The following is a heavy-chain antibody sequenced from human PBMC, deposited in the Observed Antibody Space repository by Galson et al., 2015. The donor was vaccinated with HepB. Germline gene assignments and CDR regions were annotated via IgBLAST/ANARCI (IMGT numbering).Heavy chain of an antibody. D-gene: IGHD3-3*01. J-gene: IGHJ6*02. CDR3: ATAASITIFGVVIIRPYYYYGMDV. CDR1: GYTLTELS. CDR2: FDPEDGET. Sequence: SVKVSCKVSGYTLTELSMHWVRQAPGKGLEWMGGFDPEDGETIYALKFQGRVTMTEDTSTDTAYMELSSLRSEDTAVYYCATAASITIFGVVIIRPYYYYGMDVWGQGTTVTVSS. V-gene: IGHV1-24*01.